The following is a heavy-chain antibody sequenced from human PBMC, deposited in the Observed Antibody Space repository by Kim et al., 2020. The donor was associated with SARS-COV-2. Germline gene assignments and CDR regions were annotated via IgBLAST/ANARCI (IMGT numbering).Heavy chain of an antibody. D-gene: IGHD5-18*01. Sequence: SETLSLTCAVYGGSFSGYYWSWIRQPPGKGLEWIGEINHSGSTNYNPSLKSRVTISVDTSKNQFSLKLSSVTAADTAVYYCARGRTRLSGYSYGYYYYYGMDVWGQGTTVTVSS. CDR1: GGSFSGYY. CDR2: INHSGST. J-gene: IGHJ6*02. V-gene: IGHV4-34*01. CDR3: ARGRTRLSGYSYGYYYYYGMDV.